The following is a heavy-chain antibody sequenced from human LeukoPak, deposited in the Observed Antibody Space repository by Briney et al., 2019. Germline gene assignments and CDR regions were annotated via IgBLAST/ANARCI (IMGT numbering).Heavy chain of an antibody. V-gene: IGHV1-46*01. D-gene: IGHD6-13*01. CDR3: ARGIAAADPWYFDY. J-gene: IGHJ4*02. Sequence: ASVKVSCKASGYTFTGYFVHWVRQAPGQGLEWMGIINPSGGSTSYAQKFQGRVTMTTDTSTSTAYMELRSLRSDDTAVYYCARGIAAADPWYFDYWGQGTLVTVSS. CDR2: INPSGGST. CDR1: GYTFTGYF.